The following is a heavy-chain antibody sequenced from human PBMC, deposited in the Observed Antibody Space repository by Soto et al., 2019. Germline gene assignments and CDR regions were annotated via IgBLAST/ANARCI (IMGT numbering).Heavy chain of an antibody. CDR1: GGSISSYY. D-gene: IGHD3-10*01. CDR3: AREGLGVAGEVYFDY. J-gene: IGHJ4*02. Sequence: SETLSLTCTVSGGSISSYYWSWIRQPPGKGLEWIGYIYYSGSTNYNPSLKSRVTISVDTSKNQFSLKLSSVTAADTAVYYCAREGLGVAGEVYFDYWGQGTLVTVS. V-gene: IGHV4-59*01. CDR2: IYYSGST.